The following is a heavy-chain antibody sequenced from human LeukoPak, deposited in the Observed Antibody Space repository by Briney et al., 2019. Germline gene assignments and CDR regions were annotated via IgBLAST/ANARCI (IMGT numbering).Heavy chain of an antibody. Sequence: SETLSLTCAVYGGSFGGYYWSWIRQPPGKGLEWIGEINHSGSTNYNPSLKSRVTISVDTSKNQFSLKLSSVTAADTAVYYCARVNGIVSFWGQGTLVTVSS. V-gene: IGHV4-34*01. J-gene: IGHJ4*02. D-gene: IGHD2/OR15-2a*01. CDR1: GGSFGGYY. CDR3: ARVNGIVSF. CDR2: INHSGST.